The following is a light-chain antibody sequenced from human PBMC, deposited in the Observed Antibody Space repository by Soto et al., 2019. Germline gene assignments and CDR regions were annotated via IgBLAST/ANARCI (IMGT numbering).Light chain of an antibody. CDR2: GAS. V-gene: IGKV3-20*01. CDR1: RSVSSTY. J-gene: IGKJ1*01. Sequence: EIVLTQSPGTLSLSPGERATLSCRASRSVSSTYLAWYQQKPGQAPRLLIYGASSRATDIPDRFSGSGSGTDFTLTISRLEPEDFAVYYCQQYGSSPGTFGQGTKVEIK. CDR3: QQYGSSPGT.